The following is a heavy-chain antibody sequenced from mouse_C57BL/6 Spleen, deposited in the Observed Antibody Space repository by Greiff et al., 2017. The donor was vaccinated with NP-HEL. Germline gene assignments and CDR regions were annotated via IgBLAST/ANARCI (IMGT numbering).Heavy chain of an antibody. J-gene: IGHJ2*01. CDR1: GYTFTSYW. V-gene: IGHV1-69*01. Sequence: QVQLQQSGAELVMPGASVKLSCKASGYTFTSYWMHWVKQRPGQGLEWIGEIDPSDSYTNYNQKFKGKSTLTVDKSSSTAYMQLSSLTSEDSAVYYCARSDYSYYFDYWGQGTTLTVSS. CDR3: ARSDYSYYFDY. CDR2: IDPSDSYT. D-gene: IGHD1-1*01.